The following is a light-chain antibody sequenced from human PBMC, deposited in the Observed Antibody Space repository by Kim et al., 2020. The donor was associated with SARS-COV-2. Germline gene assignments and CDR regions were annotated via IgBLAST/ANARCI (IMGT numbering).Light chain of an antibody. V-gene: IGLV7-46*01. CDR2: DTT. CDR3: LLSYSKNGV. Sequence: QAVVTQEPSLTVSPGGTVTLTCASNSGPVTSGHYPYWFQRKPGQTPRTLIYDTTKRHSLTPARFSGSVLGGKAALTLSGAQPDDEADYYCLLSYSKNGVFGGGTKLTVL. J-gene: IGLJ3*02. CDR1: SGPVTSGHY.